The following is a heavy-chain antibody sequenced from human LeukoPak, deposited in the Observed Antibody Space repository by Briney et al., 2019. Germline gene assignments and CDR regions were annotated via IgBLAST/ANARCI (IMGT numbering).Heavy chain of an antibody. CDR1: GYTFTGYY. V-gene: IGHV1-2*02. D-gene: IGHD3-16*01. Sequence: GASVKVSCKASGYTFTGYYMHWVRQAPGQGLEWMGWINPNSGGTNYAQKFQGRVTMTRDTSISTAYMELSRLRSDDTAVYYCARDPGFTFGGVGAFDIWGQGTMVTVSS. J-gene: IGHJ3*02. CDR3: ARDPGFTFGGVGAFDI. CDR2: INPNSGGT.